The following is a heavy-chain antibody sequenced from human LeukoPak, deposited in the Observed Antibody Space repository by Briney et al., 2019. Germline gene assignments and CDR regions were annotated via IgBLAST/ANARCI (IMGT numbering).Heavy chain of an antibody. CDR2: ISSNGGST. Sequence: GGSLRLSCAASGFTFSSYAMPWVRQAPGKGLEYVSAISSNGGSTYYANSVKGRFTISRDNSKNTLYLQMNSLRAEDTAVYYCARDRVYSNYYYFDYWGQGTLVTVSS. D-gene: IGHD4-11*01. J-gene: IGHJ4*02. CDR1: GFTFSSYA. CDR3: ARDRVYSNYYYFDY. V-gene: IGHV3-64*01.